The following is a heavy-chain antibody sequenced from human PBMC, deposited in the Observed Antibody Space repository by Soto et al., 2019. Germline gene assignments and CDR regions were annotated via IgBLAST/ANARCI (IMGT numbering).Heavy chain of an antibody. CDR2: MNPNSGNT. J-gene: IGHJ5*02. Sequence: QVQLVQSGAEVKKPGASVKVSCKASGYTFTSYDINWLRQATGQWFEYLGWMNPNSGNTGYVKKFQGRVTITRDTTMSTAYMEQRSMQSEDTAVYYCTRCIKYGDYSRWFGPWGTRNLVTVSS. V-gene: IGHV1-8*01. D-gene: IGHD4-17*01. CDR1: GYTFTSYD. CDR3: TRCIKYGDYSRWFGP.